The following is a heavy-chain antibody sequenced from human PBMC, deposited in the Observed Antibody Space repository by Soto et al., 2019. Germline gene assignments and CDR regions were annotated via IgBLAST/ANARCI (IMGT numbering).Heavy chain of an antibody. D-gene: IGHD3-10*01. CDR3: AREVLWSRYFDY. CDR1: GFIFSNYV. J-gene: IGHJ4*02. V-gene: IGHV3-30-3*01. Sequence: QVQLVESGGGVVQPGRSLRLSCAASGFIFSNYVMYWVRQAPGKGLEWVAFMSYDGTTKYYADPVKGRFTISRDNSKNTLYLQMNSLRPEDTGVYYCAREVLWSRYFDYWGQGTRVTVSS. CDR2: MSYDGTTK.